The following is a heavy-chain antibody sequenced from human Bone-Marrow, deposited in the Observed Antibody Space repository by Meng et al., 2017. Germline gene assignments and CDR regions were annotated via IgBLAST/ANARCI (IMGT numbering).Heavy chain of an antibody. Sequence: GGFLRSSFAAFGFTFISYEMNWVRQAPGKGLEWVSYISCSGSTIYYADSVKGRFTISRDNAKNSLYLQMNSLRAEDTAVYYCARDYGGIVGATTLGDAFDIWGQGTMVTVSS. CDR3: ARDYGGIVGATTLGDAFDI. CDR2: ISCSGSTI. V-gene: IGHV3-48*03. D-gene: IGHD1-26*01. J-gene: IGHJ3*02. CDR1: GFTFISYE.